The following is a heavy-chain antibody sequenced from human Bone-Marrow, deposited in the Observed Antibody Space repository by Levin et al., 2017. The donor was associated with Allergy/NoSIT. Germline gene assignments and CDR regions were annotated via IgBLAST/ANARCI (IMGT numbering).Heavy chain of an antibody. Sequence: SQTLSLTCAVSGYSITSSNWWGWIRQPPGKGLEWIGYIYHSGSTWHNPSLKSRLTMSVDTSKNQFSLKLSSVTAVDTAVYYCAKWKYGSGYYYFDYWGQGTLVTVSS. V-gene: IGHV4-28*01. CDR2: IYHSGST. J-gene: IGHJ4*02. D-gene: IGHD3-22*01. CDR1: GYSITSSNW. CDR3: AKWKYGSGYYYFDY.